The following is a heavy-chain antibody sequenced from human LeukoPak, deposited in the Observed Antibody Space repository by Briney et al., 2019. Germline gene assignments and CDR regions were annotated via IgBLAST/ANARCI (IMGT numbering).Heavy chain of an antibody. CDR2: IHGTDGTT. J-gene: IGHJ4*02. CDR3: VKDRSVVRGEYFDL. V-gene: IGHV3-23*01. CDR1: GFNFRAYA. Sequence: GGSLRLSCAASGFNFRAYAMSWVRQAPGKGLEWVSTIHGTDGTTYYADSVKGRFTISRDNSKNTLSLQMNNLRTEDTAKYYCVKDRSVVRGEYFDLWGQGTLVTVSS. D-gene: IGHD3-10*01.